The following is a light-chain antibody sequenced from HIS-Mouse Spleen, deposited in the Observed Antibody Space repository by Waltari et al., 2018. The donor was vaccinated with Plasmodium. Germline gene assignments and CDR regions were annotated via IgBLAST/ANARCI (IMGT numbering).Light chain of an antibody. CDR1: NLGSKS. J-gene: IGLJ2*01. V-gene: IGLV3-21*02. Sequence: SYVLTQPPSVSVAPGQSPRITCWVDNLGSKSVHCYQQKPGQAPVLVVYDDSDRPSGIPERFSGSNSGNTATLTISRVEAGDEADYYCQVWDSSSDHHVVFGGGTKLTVL. CDR2: DDS. CDR3: QVWDSSSDHHVV.